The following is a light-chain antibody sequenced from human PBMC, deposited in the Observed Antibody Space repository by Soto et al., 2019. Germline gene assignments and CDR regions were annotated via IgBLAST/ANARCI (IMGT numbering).Light chain of an antibody. CDR2: AAS. CDR3: QKYNCAPFT. J-gene: IGKJ3*01. V-gene: IGKV1-27*01. CDR1: QGISNY. Sequence: DIQMTQSPSSLSASVGDRVTITCRASQGISNYLAWYQQKPGKIPKLLIYAASTLQSGVPSRFSGSGSGTDFTLTISSLQPEDVEADYCQKYNCAPFTFGPGTKVDIK.